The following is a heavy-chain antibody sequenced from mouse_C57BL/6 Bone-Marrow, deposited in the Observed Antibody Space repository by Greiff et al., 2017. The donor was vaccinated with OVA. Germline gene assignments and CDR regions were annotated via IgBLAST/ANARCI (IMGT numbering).Heavy chain of an antibody. CDR2: INPGSGGT. CDR3: ARGLYYYAMDY. CDR1: GYAFTNYL. J-gene: IGHJ4*01. V-gene: IGHV1-54*01. Sequence: LVESGAELVRPGTSVKVSCKASGYAFTNYLIEWVKQRPGQGLEWIGVINPGSGGTNYNEKFKGKATLTADKSSSTAYMQLSSLTSEDSAVYFCARGLYYYAMDYWGQGTSVTVSS.